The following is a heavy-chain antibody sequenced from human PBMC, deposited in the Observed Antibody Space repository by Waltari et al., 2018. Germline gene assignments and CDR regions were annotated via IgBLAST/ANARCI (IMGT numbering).Heavy chain of an antibody. D-gene: IGHD3-3*01. Sequence: QVQLVESGGGVVQPGRSLRLSCAASGFTFSNYGMHWVRQAPGKGLEWVAVIWYDGSSEDYADSVKGRVTISRDNSKNRLYPQMNSLRAEDTAVYYCARDFHRGVVINDAFGIWGRGTMVTVSS. J-gene: IGHJ3*02. V-gene: IGHV3-33*01. CDR2: IWYDGSSE. CDR1: GFTFSNYG. CDR3: ARDFHRGVVINDAFGI.